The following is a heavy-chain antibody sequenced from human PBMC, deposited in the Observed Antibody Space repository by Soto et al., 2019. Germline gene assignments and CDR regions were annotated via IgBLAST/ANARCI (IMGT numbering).Heavy chain of an antibody. D-gene: IGHD2-8*02. J-gene: IGHJ5*02. CDR3: SDTGGP. V-gene: IGHV1-8*01. CDR1: GHSLNKYD. CDR2: VNPNSGET. Sequence: GASVKVSCKASGHSLNKYDINWVRQAPGQGREWMGWVNPNSGETGFAQKFQGRITMTRNTSINTVYMELRSLRSDDTAVYFCSDTGGPWGQGXLVTVSS.